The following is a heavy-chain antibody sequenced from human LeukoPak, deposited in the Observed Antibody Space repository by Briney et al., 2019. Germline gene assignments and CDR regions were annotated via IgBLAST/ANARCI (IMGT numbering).Heavy chain of an antibody. CDR2: IGWNGGNI. V-gene: IGHV3-9*01. D-gene: IGHD3-22*01. CDR1: GFTFDDYG. Sequence: PGGSLRLSCAGSGFTFDDYGLHWVRQPPGKGLEWVAGIGWNGGNIGYADSVKGRFTISRDNARNSLYLQMNSLRPEDTALYYCAKVTYDSSGYYPLFDYWGQGTLVTVSS. CDR3: AKVTYDSSGYYPLFDY. J-gene: IGHJ4*02.